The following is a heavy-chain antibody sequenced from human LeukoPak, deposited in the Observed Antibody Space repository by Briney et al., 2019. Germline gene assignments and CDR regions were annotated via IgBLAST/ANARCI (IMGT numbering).Heavy chain of an antibody. Sequence: SETLSLTCAVSGYSISSGYYWGRIRQPPGKGLEWIGSIYHSGSTYYNPSLKSRVTISVDTSKNQFSLKLSSVTAADTAVYYCARTIAAANWFDPWGQGTLVTVSS. CDR1: GYSISSGYY. J-gene: IGHJ5*02. CDR2: IYHSGST. CDR3: ARTIAAANWFDP. V-gene: IGHV4-38-2*01. D-gene: IGHD6-13*01.